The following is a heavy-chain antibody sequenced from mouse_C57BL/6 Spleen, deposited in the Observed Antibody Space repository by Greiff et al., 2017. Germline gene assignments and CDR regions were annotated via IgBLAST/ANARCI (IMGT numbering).Heavy chain of an antibody. CDR3: ARNYGSSPWFAY. CDR2: IDPEDGET. D-gene: IGHD1-1*01. CDR1: GFNIKDYY. J-gene: IGHJ3*01. Sequence: EVQLQQSGAELVKPGASVKLSCTASGFNIKDYYMHWVKQRTEQGLEWIGRIDPEDGETKYAPQFQGKATITADTSSNTAYLQLSSLTSEDTAVYYCARNYGSSPWFAYWGQGTLVTVSA. V-gene: IGHV14-2*01.